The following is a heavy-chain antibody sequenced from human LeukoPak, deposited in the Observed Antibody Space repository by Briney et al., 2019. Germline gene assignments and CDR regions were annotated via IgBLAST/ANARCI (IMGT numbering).Heavy chain of an antibody. CDR1: GFTFSDYY. Sequence: GGSLRLSCAASGFTFSDYYMSWIRQAPGKGLEWVSYISSSSSYTNYADSVKGRFTISRDNAKNSLYLQMNSLRAEDTAVYYCARHSVAGLILDYWGQGTLVTVSS. D-gene: IGHD6-19*01. CDR2: ISSSSSYT. J-gene: IGHJ4*02. CDR3: ARHSVAGLILDY. V-gene: IGHV3-11*03.